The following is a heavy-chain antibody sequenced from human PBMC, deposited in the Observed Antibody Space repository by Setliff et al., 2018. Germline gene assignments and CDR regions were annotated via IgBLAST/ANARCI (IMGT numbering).Heavy chain of an antibody. CDR1: GDSISSRRNY. CDR3: ARVSGFLYMDV. D-gene: IGHD3-3*01. J-gene: IGHJ6*03. V-gene: IGHV4-61*09. Sequence: PSETLSLTCTVSGDSISSRRNYWGWFRQPAGKELEWIGQIYTSWSTNYNTSLKSRATLSIDASKSQFSLKLTSVTAADTAVYYCARVSGFLYMDVWGKGTTVTVSS. CDR2: IYTSWST.